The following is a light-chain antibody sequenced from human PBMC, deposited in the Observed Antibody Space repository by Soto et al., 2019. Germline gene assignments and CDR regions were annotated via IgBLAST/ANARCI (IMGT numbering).Light chain of an antibody. CDR2: GAS. CDR1: QSISGND. J-gene: IGKJ2*01. V-gene: IGKV3-20*01. CDR3: KQYGSSPMYT. Sequence: EIVLTQSPGTLSLSPGERATLSCRASQSISGNDLAWYQQIPGQAPRLLIYGASSRATGIPDRFSGSGSGTDFTLTISRLEPEDFAVYYCKQYGSSPMYTFGQGTKLEIK.